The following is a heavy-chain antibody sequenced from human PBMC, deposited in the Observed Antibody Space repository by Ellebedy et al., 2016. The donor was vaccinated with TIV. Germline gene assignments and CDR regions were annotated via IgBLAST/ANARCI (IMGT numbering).Heavy chain of an antibody. J-gene: IGHJ4*02. CDR2: IYYSGST. CDR1: GGSISSYY. Sequence: MPSETLSLTCTVSGGSISSYYWSWIRQPPGKGLEWIGYIYYSGSTNYNPSLKSRVTISVDMSKNQFSLKLSSVTAADTAVYYCARGARSVYYYGSGSYLIYFDYWGQGTLVTVSS. D-gene: IGHD3-10*01. V-gene: IGHV4-59*12. CDR3: ARGARSVYYYGSGSYLIYFDY.